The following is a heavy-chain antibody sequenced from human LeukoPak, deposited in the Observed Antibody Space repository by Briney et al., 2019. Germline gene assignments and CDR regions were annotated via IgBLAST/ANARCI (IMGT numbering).Heavy chain of an antibody. Sequence: NPSETLSLTCTVSGGSVRSGSYYWSWIRQPPGKGLEWIGYIYYSGSTNYNPSPRCRVTISVDTSKNQFSLKLSSVTAADTAVYYCARGYYGSGSFFDYWGQGTLVTVSS. CDR2: IYYSGST. D-gene: IGHD3-10*01. CDR3: ARGYYGSGSFFDY. V-gene: IGHV4-61*01. J-gene: IGHJ4*02. CDR1: GGSVRSGSYY.